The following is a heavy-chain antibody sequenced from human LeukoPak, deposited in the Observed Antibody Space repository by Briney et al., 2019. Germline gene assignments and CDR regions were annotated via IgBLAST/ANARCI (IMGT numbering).Heavy chain of an antibody. CDR2: INPNSGGT. D-gene: IGHD4-23*01. Sequence: RASVKVSCKASGYTFTGYYMHWVRQAPGQGLEWMGRINPNSGGTNYAQKFQGRVTMTRDTSISPAYMELSRLRSDDTAVYYCARALFYGGNSPHYWGQGTLVTVFS. CDR3: ARALFYGGNSPHY. CDR1: GYTFTGYY. V-gene: IGHV1-2*06. J-gene: IGHJ4*02.